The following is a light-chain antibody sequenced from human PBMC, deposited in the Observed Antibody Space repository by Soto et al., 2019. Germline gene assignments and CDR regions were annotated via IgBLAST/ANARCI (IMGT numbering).Light chain of an antibody. Sequence: EIVLTQFPATLSLSPGERATLSCRASQSVSSYLAWYQQKPGQAPRLLIYGASNRATGIPGRFSGSGSGTDFTLTISSLEPEDFAVYYCQQRSNWPRTTFGQGTKLEI. CDR3: QQRSNWPRTT. CDR2: GAS. CDR1: QSVSSY. J-gene: IGKJ2*01. V-gene: IGKV3-11*01.